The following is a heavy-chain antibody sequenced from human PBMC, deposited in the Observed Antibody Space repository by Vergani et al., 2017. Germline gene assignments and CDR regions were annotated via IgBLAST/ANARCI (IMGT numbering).Heavy chain of an antibody. Sequence: QVQLQQWGGGLLKPSETLALTCVVNGGSFTSYHWTWIRQSPGEGLEWVGDIDHTGRPDYNPSLKSRLTMSVDKSRNQFSLTPNSVTATDTAIYFWARVNTETNGHLYYYDYMDVWGQGTAVTVS. CDR1: GGSFTSYH. CDR3: ARVNTETNGHLYYYDYMDV. D-gene: IGHD4-11*01. CDR2: IDHTGRP. J-gene: IGHJ6*03. V-gene: IGHV4-34*01.